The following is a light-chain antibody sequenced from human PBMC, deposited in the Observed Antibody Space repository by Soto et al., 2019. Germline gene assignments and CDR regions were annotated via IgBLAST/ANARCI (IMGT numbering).Light chain of an antibody. V-gene: IGKV1-27*01. Sequence: DLQMTQSPSSLSASVGDRVTITCRASQGISNSLAWYQQKPGKVPKLLIYAASTLQSGVPSRFSGSGSGTDFTLTISSLQPEDVATYYCQKYNSAPPFTFGPGTKVDIK. J-gene: IGKJ3*01. CDR1: QGISNS. CDR2: AAS. CDR3: QKYNSAPPFT.